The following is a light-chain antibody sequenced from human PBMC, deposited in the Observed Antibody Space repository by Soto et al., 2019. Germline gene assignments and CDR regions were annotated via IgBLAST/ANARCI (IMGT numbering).Light chain of an antibody. V-gene: IGKV2-24*01. J-gene: IGKJ1*01. Sequence: DLVLTQTPLSSSVTLGQTASISSRSSQSIVKSDGNTYLSWLQQRPGQPPRLLIYKISNRVPGVPDRFSGSGAGTDYTAKISSVEAEDVGDYHCVQGTQLPWTFGQGTKVEI. CDR1: QSIVKSDGNTY. CDR3: VQGTQLPWT. CDR2: KIS.